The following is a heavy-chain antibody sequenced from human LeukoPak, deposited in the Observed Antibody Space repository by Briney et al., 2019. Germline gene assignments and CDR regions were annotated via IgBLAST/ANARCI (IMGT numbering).Heavy chain of an antibody. CDR1: GGSISSYY. Sequence: ASETLSLTCTVSGGSISSYYWSWIRQPPGKGLEWIGYIYYSGSTNYNPSLKSRVTISVDTSKNQFSLKLSSVTAADTAVYYCARRGGRGTSYWGQGTLVTVSS. V-gene: IGHV4-59*12. CDR2: IYYSGST. D-gene: IGHD3-10*01. CDR3: ARRGGRGTSY. J-gene: IGHJ4*02.